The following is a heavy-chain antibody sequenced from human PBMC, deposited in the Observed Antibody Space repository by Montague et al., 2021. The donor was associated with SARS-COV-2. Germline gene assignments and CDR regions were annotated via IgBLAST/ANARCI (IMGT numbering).Heavy chain of an antibody. V-gene: IGHV4-59*01. Sequence: SETLSLTCTILGCSNNSYYRSSTRLHSRNGPDWYGYIYFRGSTNYNPSLKSRVTISVDTSKNQFSLKLSSVTAADTAVYYCARVKRGYYYGLGVSAHFDYWVQGTLVTVSS. D-gene: IGHD3-10*01. CDR2: IYFRGST. CDR3: ARVKRGYYYGLGVSAHFDY. CDR1: GCSNNSYY. J-gene: IGHJ4*02.